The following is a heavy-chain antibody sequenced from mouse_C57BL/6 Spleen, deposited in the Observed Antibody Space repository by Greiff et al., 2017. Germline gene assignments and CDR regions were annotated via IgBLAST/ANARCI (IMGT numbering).Heavy chain of an antibody. CDR1: GFSLTSYA. J-gene: IGHJ4*01. CDR2: IWPGGGT. V-gene: IGHV2-9-1*01. Sequence: VQLVESGPGLVAPSQSLSITCTVSGFSLTSYAISWVRQPPGKGLEWLGGIWPGGGTNYNSALKSRLSISKDNSKSQFFLKMNSLQTDDTARYCCARNFPYYSMDYWGQGTSVTVSS. CDR3: ARNFPYYSMDY.